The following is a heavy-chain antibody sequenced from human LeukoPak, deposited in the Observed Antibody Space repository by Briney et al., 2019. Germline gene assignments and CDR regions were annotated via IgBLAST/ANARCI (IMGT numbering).Heavy chain of an antibody. CDR2: ISYSGST. D-gene: IGHD1-1*01. V-gene: IGHV4-59*01. Sequence: PSETLSLTCPVSGGSISSYYWSWIRQPPGKGLEWIGYISYSGSTNFNPSLKSRVTISVDTSKNQFSLKLSSVTAADTAVYYCAREGTAGTNLNWFDPWGQGTLVTVSS. J-gene: IGHJ5*02. CDR1: GGSISSYY. CDR3: AREGTAGTNLNWFDP.